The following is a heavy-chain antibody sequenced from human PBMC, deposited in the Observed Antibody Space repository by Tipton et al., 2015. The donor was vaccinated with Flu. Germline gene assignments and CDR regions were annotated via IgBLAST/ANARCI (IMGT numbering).Heavy chain of an antibody. V-gene: IGHV4-38-2*01. J-gene: IGHJ4*02. CDR3: ARQGQTPSYYFDF. CDR2: IYHNGNT. CDR1: GYSISSGYY. Sequence: TLSLTCAVSGYSISSGYYWGWIRRPPGKGLEWIGSIYHNGNTYYNPSLKSRLTISVDTSRNQFSLKLISVTAADTALYYCARQGQTPSYYFDFWGQGTLVTVSS.